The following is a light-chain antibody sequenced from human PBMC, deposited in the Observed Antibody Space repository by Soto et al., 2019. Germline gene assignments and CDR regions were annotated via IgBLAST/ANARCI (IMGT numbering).Light chain of an antibody. V-gene: IGKV3-11*01. J-gene: IGKJ5*01. CDR3: QQRSDWPIT. CDR1: QSVSNY. CDR2: DVS. Sequence: EIVLTQFPVTLSLSPGERATQSCRASQSVSNYLAWYQQKPGQAPRLLIYDVSTRATGVPARFSGSGSGTDFTLTITSLEPEDFAVYSCQQRSDWPITFGQGTRLEIK.